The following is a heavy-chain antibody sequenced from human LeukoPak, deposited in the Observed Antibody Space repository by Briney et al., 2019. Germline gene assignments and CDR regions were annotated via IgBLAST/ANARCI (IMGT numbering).Heavy chain of an antibody. V-gene: IGHV3-48*01. CDR2: ISSSSSTI. D-gene: IGHD2-2*02. CDR1: GFTFSSYS. J-gene: IGHJ4*02. Sequence: VGPLRLSCAASGFTFSSYSMNWVRQAPGKGLEWFSYISSSSSTIYYADSVKGRFTISRDNAKNSLYLQMNSLRAEDTAVYYCARDSSEYQLLYPLDYWGQGTLVTVSS. CDR3: ARDSSEYQLLYPLDY.